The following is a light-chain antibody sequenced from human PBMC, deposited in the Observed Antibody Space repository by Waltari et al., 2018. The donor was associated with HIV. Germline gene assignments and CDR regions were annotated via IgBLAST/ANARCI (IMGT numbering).Light chain of an antibody. CDR2: RTD. CDR3: ASWDDALSSWL. Sequence: QSGLRQPPSTSRPPGQRVVISCSGSSSNVGKNYVSWFQQLPGAAPRLLIYRTDRRPSGVPDRFTAAKSGTSASLVISGLRSDDEADYFCASWDDALSSWLFGGGTKLTVL. J-gene: IGLJ6*01. CDR1: SSNVGKNY. V-gene: IGLV1-47*01.